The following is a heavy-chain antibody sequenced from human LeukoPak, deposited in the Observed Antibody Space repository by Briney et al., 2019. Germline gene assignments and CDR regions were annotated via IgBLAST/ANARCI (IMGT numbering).Heavy chain of an antibody. CDR3: ARANIKRGGVVPAAIYAFDI. CDR1: GGSISSSNW. V-gene: IGHV4-4*02. CDR2: IYHSGST. D-gene: IGHD2-2*01. J-gene: IGHJ3*02. Sequence: KASGTLSLTCAVSGGSISSSNWWSWVRQPPGKGLEWIGEIYHSGSTNYNPSLKSRVTISVDKSKNQFSLKLSSVTAADTAVYYCARANIKRGGVVPAAIYAFDIWGQGTMVTVSS.